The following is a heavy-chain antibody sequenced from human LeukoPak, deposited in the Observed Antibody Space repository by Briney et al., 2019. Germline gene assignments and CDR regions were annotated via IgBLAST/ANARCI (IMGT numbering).Heavy chain of an antibody. J-gene: IGHJ4*02. Sequence: PSETLSLTCTVSGGSISSGDYYWSWIRQPPGKGLEWIGYIYYSGSTYYNPSLKSRVTISVDRSKNQFSLKLSSVTAADTAVYYCARTLSVTSSFDYWGQGTLVTVSS. D-gene: IGHD2-2*01. CDR3: ARTLSVTSSFDY. V-gene: IGHV4-30-4*01. CDR2: IYYSGST. CDR1: GGSISSGDYY.